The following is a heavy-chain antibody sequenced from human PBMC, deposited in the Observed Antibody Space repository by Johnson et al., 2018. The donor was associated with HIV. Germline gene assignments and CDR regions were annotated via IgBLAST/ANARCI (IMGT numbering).Heavy chain of an antibody. J-gene: IGHJ3*02. Sequence: QVQLVESGGGVVQPGRSLRLSCAASGFTFSSYAMHWVRQAPGKGLEWVAVISYDGSNKYYPDSVKGRFTISRDNSKNTLYLQMNSLRAEDTAVYYCARDFIAPELGDAFDIWGQGTIVTVSS. CDR1: GFTFSSYA. CDR2: ISYDGSNK. CDR3: ARDFIAPELGDAFDI. D-gene: IGHD6-25*01. V-gene: IGHV3-30-3*01.